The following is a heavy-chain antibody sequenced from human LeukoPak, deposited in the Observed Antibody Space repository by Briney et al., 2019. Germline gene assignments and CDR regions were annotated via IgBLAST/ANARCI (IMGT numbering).Heavy chain of an antibody. CDR1: GFTFSSYD. Sequence: GGSLRLSCAASGFTFSSYDMHWVRQAAGKGLEWVSTIGTAGDTYYPVSVKGRFTISRENAKNSLYLQVNSLRAGDTAVFYCARGSVPGTHDAFDIWGQGTMVTVSS. CDR2: IGTAGDT. CDR3: ARGSVPGTHDAFDI. V-gene: IGHV3-13*01. D-gene: IGHD6-19*01. J-gene: IGHJ3*02.